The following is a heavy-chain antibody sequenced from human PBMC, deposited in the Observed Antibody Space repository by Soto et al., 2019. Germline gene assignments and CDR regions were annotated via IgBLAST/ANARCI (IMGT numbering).Heavy chain of an antibody. J-gene: IGHJ4*02. CDR1: GFTFSDYY. D-gene: IGHD2-15*01. CDR3: ARDPAIPYCSGGSCYPSYFDY. CDR2: ISSSGSTI. Sequence: GGSLRLSCAASGFTFSDYYMSWIRQAPGKGLEWVSYISSSGSTIYYADSVKGRFTISRDNAKNSLYLQMNSLRAEDTAVYYCARDPAIPYCSGGSCYPSYFDYWGQGTLVTVSS. V-gene: IGHV3-11*01.